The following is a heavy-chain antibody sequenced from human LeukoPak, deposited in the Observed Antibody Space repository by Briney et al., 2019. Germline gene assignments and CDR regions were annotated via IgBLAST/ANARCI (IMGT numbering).Heavy chain of an antibody. CDR2: ISSSGSTI. D-gene: IGHD3-10*01. CDR1: GFPFSDFW. J-gene: IGHJ4*02. V-gene: IGHV3-11*01. CDR3: ARSHWPMVRGGISPYYFDY. Sequence: PGGSLRLSCTASGFPFSDFWMTWVRQAPGKGLEWVSYISSSGSTIYYADSVKGRFTISRDNAKNSLYLQMNSLRAEDTAVYYCARSHWPMVRGGISPYYFDYWGQGTLVTVSS.